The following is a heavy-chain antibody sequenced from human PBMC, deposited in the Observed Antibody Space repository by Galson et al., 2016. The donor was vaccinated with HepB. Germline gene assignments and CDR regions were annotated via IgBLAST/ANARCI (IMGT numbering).Heavy chain of an antibody. CDR1: GDSVTNNGAA. CDR2: TYYRSKWWN. Sequence: CAISGDSVTNNGAAWTWIRQSPSRGLEWLGRTYYRSKWWNTYAVSVKRRITINPDTSKNQFSLRLNSVTPEDTAVYYCARAETNWDGTGDHWFDPWGQGTLVTVSA. V-gene: IGHV6-1*01. J-gene: IGHJ5*02. CDR3: ARAETNWDGTGDHWFDP. D-gene: IGHD7-27*01.